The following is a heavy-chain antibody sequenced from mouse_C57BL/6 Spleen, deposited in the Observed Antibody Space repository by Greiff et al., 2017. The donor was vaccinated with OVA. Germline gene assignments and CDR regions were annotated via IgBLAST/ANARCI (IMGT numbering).Heavy chain of an antibody. J-gene: IGHJ4*01. CDR1: GFTFSSYA. CDR2: ISDGGSYT. D-gene: IGHD1-1*01. Sequence: EVKLMESGGGLVKPGGSLKLSCAASGFTFSSYAMSWVRQTPEKRLEWVATISDGGSYTYYPDNVKGRFTISRDNAKNNLYLQMSHLKSEDTAMYYCARDVGYYGSLYYAMDYWGQGTSVTVSS. V-gene: IGHV5-4*01. CDR3: ARDVGYYGSLYYAMDY.